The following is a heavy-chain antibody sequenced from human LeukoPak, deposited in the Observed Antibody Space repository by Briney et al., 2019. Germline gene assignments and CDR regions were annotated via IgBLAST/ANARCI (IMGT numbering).Heavy chain of an antibody. CDR3: ERDIGENFDY. J-gene: IGHJ4*02. CDR1: GYTFTGYY. D-gene: IGHD3-16*01. CDR2: INPNSGGT. Sequence: GASVKLSCKASGYTFTGYYMHWVRQAPGQGLEWMGWINPNSGGTNYAQKFQGRVTMTRDTSISTAYMELSRLRSEDTAVYYCERDIGENFDYWGQGTLVTVSS. V-gene: IGHV1-2*02.